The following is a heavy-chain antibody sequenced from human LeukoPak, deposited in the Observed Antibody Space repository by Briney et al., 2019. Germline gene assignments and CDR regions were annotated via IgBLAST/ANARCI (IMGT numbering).Heavy chain of an antibody. Sequence: GASVKVSCKASGGTFSSYAISWVRQAPGQGLEWMGGIIPIFGTANYAQKFQGRVTITTDESTSTAYMELSSLRSEDTAVYYCARGPWMHYYYYYRDVWGKGTTVTVS. CDR1: GGTFSSYA. CDR3: ARGPWMHYYYYYRDV. J-gene: IGHJ6*03. CDR2: IIPIFGTA. D-gene: IGHD1-1*01. V-gene: IGHV1-69*05.